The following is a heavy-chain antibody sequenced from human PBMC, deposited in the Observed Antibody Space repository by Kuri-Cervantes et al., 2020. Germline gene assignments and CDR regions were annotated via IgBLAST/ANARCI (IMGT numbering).Heavy chain of an antibody. J-gene: IGHJ4*02. CDR3: ASLSSKMATTGGY. D-gene: IGHD5-24*01. Sequence: GESLKISCAASGFTFSSYWMSWVRQAPGKGLEWVANIKQDGSEKYYVDSVKGRFTISGDNAKNSLYLQMNSLRAEDTAVYYCASLSSKMATTGGYWGQGTLVTVSS. V-gene: IGHV3-7*01. CDR1: GFTFSSYW. CDR2: IKQDGSEK.